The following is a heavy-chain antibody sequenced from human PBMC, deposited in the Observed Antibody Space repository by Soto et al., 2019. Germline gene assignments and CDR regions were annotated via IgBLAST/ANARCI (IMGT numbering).Heavy chain of an antibody. CDR3: ARVYGRPGYSGYDPVTYYYYGMDV. J-gene: IGHJ6*02. CDR2: INAGNGNT. D-gene: IGHD5-12*01. Sequence: GASVKVSCKASGYTFTSYAMHWVRQAPGQRLEWMGWINAGNGNTKYSQKFQGRVTITRDTSASTAYMELSSLRSEDTAVYYCARVYGRPGYSGYDPVTYYYYGMDVWGQGTTVTVSS. CDR1: GYTFTSYA. V-gene: IGHV1-3*01.